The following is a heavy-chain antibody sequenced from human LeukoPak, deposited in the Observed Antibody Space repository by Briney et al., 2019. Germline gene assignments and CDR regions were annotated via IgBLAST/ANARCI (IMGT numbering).Heavy chain of an antibody. J-gene: IGHJ6*03. CDR3: ARASRGIVFGVVPGDYDYYYYMDV. V-gene: IGHV3-21*04. Sequence: PGGSLRLSCAASGFTFSSYSMNWVRQAPGKGLEWVSSISSSSSYIYYADSVKGRFTISRDNAKNSLYLQMSSLRAEDTAVYYCARASRGIVFGVVPGDYDYYYYMDVWGKGTTVTVSS. CDR2: ISSSSSYI. D-gene: IGHD3-3*01. CDR1: GFTFSSYS.